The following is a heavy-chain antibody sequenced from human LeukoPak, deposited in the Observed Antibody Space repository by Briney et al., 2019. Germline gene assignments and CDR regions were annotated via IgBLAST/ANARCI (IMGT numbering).Heavy chain of an antibody. V-gene: IGHV3-7*01. J-gene: IGHJ4*02. CDR3: TNLGYTD. D-gene: IGHD5-18*01. Sequence: SGGSLRLSCAASRFTFSTSWMTWARQAPGKGLEWVASIKDDGSGKYYVDSVKGRFTISRDNAKNSLYLQMNSLGVEDTAVYYCTNLGYTDWGQGTLVTVSS. CDR2: IKDDGSGK. CDR1: RFTFSTSW.